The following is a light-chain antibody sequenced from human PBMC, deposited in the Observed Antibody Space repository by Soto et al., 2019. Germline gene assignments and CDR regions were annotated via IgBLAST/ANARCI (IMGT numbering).Light chain of an antibody. V-gene: IGKV3-20*01. Sequence: EIVLTQSPGTLSLSPGERATLSCRASQSVSSSYLAWYQQKPGQAPRLLIYGASSRDTGIPDRFSGSGSGTDLTLTISRVEPEDFAVYYCQQYGSSPSLTFGGGTKVEIK. CDR3: QQYGSSPSLT. CDR1: QSVSSSY. CDR2: GAS. J-gene: IGKJ4*01.